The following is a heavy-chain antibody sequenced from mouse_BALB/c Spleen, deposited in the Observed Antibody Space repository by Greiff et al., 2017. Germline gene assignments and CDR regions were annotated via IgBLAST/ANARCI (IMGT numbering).Heavy chain of an antibody. Sequence: EVQLVESGPSLVKPSQTLSLTCSVTGDSITSGYWNWIRKFPGNKLEYMGYISYSGSTYYNPSLKSRISITRDTSKNQYYLQLNSVTTEDTATYYCARYYYGSSSSDWYFEVWGAGTTVTVSS. D-gene: IGHD1-1*01. CDR1: GDSITSGY. CDR3: ARYYYGSSSSDWYFEV. V-gene: IGHV3-8*02. J-gene: IGHJ1*01. CDR2: ISYSGST.